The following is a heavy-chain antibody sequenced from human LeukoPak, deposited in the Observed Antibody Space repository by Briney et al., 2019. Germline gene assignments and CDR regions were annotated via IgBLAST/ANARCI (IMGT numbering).Heavy chain of an antibody. V-gene: IGHV3-48*02. Sequence: GGSLRLSCAASGFTFSSYSMNWVRQAPGKGLEWVSYISSSSSTIYYADSVKGRFTISRDNAKNTLYLQMNSLRDEDTAVYYCVAAAAEPYYMDVWGKGTTVTVSS. CDR3: VAAAAEPYYMDV. CDR2: ISSSSSTI. D-gene: IGHD6-13*01. CDR1: GFTFSSYS. J-gene: IGHJ6*03.